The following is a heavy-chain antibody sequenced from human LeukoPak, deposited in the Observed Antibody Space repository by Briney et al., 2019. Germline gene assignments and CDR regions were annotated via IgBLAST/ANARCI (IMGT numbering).Heavy chain of an antibody. CDR2: IIPILGIA. D-gene: IGHD2-2*01. Sequence: SVKVSCKASGGTFSSYAISWVRQAPGQGLEWVGRIIPILGIANYAQKFQGRVTITADKSTSTAYMELSSLRSEDTAVYYCARDHCSSTSCYFFYWYFDLWGRGALVTVSS. CDR1: GGTFSSYA. J-gene: IGHJ2*01. V-gene: IGHV1-69*04. CDR3: ARDHCSSTSCYFFYWYFDL.